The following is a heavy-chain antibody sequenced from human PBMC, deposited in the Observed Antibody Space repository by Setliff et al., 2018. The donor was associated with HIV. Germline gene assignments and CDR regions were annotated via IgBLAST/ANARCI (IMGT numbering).Heavy chain of an antibody. J-gene: IGHJ4*02. V-gene: IGHV1-2*02. CDR3: ATGAIGYYPPFDF. D-gene: IGHD2-2*03. CDR1: GYAITGYY. Sequence: GASVKVSCKTSGYAITGYYIHWVRQAPGQGLQWMGWMDPKSGGANPAPIFQGRVTMTTDTSITSVYLELGGLTSADTAVYYCATGAIGYYPPFDFWGQGTLVTVSS. CDR2: MDPKSGGA.